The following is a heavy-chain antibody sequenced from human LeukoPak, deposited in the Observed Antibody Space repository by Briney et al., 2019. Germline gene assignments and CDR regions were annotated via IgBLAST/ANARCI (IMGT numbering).Heavy chain of an antibody. Sequence: SETLSLTCAVYGGSFSGYYWSWIRQPPGKGLEWIGEINHSGSTNYNPSLKSRVTISVDTSKNQFSLKLSSVTAADTAVYYCARTPNPIHYYGSGSSQYYYYMDVWGKGTTVTVSS. V-gene: IGHV4-34*01. CDR3: ARTPNPIHYYGSGSSQYYYYMDV. CDR1: GGSFSGYY. CDR2: INHSGST. D-gene: IGHD3-10*01. J-gene: IGHJ6*03.